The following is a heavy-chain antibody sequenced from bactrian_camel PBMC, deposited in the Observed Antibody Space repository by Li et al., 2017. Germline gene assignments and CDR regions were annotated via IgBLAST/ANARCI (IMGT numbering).Heavy chain of an antibody. CDR1: GFTFSSYD. J-gene: IGHJ4*01. Sequence: VQLVESGGGLVQPGGSLRLSCAASGFTFSSYDMSWVRQAPGKGLEWVSSITDEGGSTSYADSVKGRFTISRDNAKNTHYRQMNSLKPEDTAVYYCEAEMSDYDLVPACGEQGPGTQVTVS. CDR2: ITDEGGST. V-gene: IGHV3S40*01. D-gene: IGHD1*01.